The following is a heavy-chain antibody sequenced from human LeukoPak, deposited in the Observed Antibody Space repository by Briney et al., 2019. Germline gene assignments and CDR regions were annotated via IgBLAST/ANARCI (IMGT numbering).Heavy chain of an antibody. CDR3: ARVSGDYYASV. J-gene: IGHJ4*02. CDR2: IYTSGST. D-gene: IGHD1-26*01. Sequence: SETLSLTCTVSGGFISSGNYYWSWIRQPAGKGLEWIGRIYTSGSTNYNPSLKSRGTISVDTSKNQFSLKLSSVTAADTAVYYCARVSGDYYASVWGQGILVTVSS. V-gene: IGHV4-61*02. CDR1: GGFISSGNYY.